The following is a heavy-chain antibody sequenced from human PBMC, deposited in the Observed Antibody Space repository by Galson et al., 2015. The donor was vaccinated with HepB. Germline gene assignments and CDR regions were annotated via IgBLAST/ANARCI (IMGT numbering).Heavy chain of an antibody. Sequence: SETLSLTCTVSGGSISSSSYYWGWIRQPPGKGLEWIGSIYYSGSTHYNPSLKSRVTISVDTSKNQFSLKLSSVTAADTAVYYCARRRRGYGTFDYWGQGTLVTVSS. CDR3: ARRRRGYGTFDY. J-gene: IGHJ4*02. CDR2: IYYSGST. D-gene: IGHD4-17*01. V-gene: IGHV4-39*01. CDR1: GGSISSSSYY.